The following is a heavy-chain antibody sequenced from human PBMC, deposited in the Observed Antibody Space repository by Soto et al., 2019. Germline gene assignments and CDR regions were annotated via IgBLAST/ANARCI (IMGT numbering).Heavy chain of an antibody. J-gene: IGHJ6*02. V-gene: IGHV1-18*01. CDR3: ARCSGGSYNTDSFYYGMDV. D-gene: IGHD2-15*01. CDR1: GYTFSSYG. Sequence: ASVKVSCKASGYTFSSYGISWVRQAPGQGLDWMGWISAYNGNTKYAQDLQGRVTMTTDTSTSTAYMELRSLRYDDAAVYYCARCSGGSYNTDSFYYGMDVWGQGTTVTASS. CDR2: ISAYNGNT.